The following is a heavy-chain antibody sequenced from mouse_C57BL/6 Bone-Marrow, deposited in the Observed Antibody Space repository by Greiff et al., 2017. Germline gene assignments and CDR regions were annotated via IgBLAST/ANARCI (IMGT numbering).Heavy chain of an antibody. J-gene: IGHJ4*01. D-gene: IGHD1-1*01. V-gene: IGHV1-64*01. CDR3: ARIYGSLYYYAMDY. CDR1: GYTFTSYW. Sequence: QVQLQQPGAELVKPGASVKLSCKASGYTFTSYWMHWVKQRPGQGLEWIGMIHPNRGSTNYNEKFKSKATLTVDKSSSTASMQLSSLTSEDSAVYYCARIYGSLYYYAMDYWGQGTSVTVSS. CDR2: IHPNRGST.